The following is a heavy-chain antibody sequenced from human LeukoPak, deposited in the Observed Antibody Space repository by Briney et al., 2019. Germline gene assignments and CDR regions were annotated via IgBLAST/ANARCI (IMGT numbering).Heavy chain of an antibody. J-gene: IGHJ6*03. CDR3: ARGRFDYYDSSGYYRPREYYSYYYYMDV. CDR2: IYSSGST. D-gene: IGHD3-22*01. Sequence: SETLSLTCTVSGGSISSYYWSWIRQPAGKGLEWVGRIYSSGSTNYNPSLKSRVTMSVDTSKNQFSLKLSSVAAADTAAYYCARGRFDYYDSSGYYRPREYYSYYYYMDVWGKGTTVTISS. CDR1: GGSISSYY. V-gene: IGHV4-4*07.